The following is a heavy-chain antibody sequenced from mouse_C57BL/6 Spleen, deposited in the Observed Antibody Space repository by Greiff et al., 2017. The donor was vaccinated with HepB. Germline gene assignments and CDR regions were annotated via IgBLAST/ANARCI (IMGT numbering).Heavy chain of an antibody. V-gene: IGHV1-82*01. D-gene: IGHD2-5*01. CDR3: ARSGEYSNPYYYAMDY. J-gene: IGHJ4*01. Sequence: VKLVESGPELVKPGASVKISCKASGYAFSSSWMNWVKQRPGKGLEWIGRIYPGDGDTNYNGKFKGKATLTADKSSSTAYMQLSSLTSEDSAVYFCARSGEYSNPYYYAMDYWGQGTSVTVSS. CDR2: IYPGDGDT. CDR1: GYAFSSSW.